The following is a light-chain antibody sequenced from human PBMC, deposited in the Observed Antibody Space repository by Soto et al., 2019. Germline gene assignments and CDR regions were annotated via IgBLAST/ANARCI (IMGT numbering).Light chain of an antibody. CDR1: QSVNSN. CDR3: QQYNNWLPYT. CDR2: GAS. Sequence: EIVMTQSPATLSVSPGERATLSCRASQSVNSNLAWYQQKPGQAPRLLIYGASTRATGIPARFSGSGSGTEFTLTNSSLQSEDFAVYYCQQYNNWLPYTFGQGTKLEIK. J-gene: IGKJ2*01. V-gene: IGKV3-15*01.